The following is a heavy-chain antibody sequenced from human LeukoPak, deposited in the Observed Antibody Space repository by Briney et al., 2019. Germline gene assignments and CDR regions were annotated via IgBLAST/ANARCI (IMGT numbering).Heavy chain of an antibody. J-gene: IGHJ4*02. D-gene: IGHD3-10*01. Sequence: GGSLRLSCAASGFTFSSYSMNWVRQAPGKGLEWVSYISSSSSTIYYADSVKGRFTISRDNAKNSLYLQMNSLRAEDTAVYYCARLTYYYGSGSYEYYFDYWGQGTLVTVSS. CDR2: ISSSSSTI. CDR1: GFTFSSYS. CDR3: ARLTYYYGSGSYEYYFDY. V-gene: IGHV3-48*04.